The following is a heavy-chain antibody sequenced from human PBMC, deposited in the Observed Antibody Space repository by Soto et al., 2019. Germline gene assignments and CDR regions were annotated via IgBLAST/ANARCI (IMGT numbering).Heavy chain of an antibody. D-gene: IGHD6-19*01. V-gene: IGHV2-5*02. CDR2: IYWDDDK. J-gene: IGHJ4*02. CDR1: GFSLSSTRVA. CDR3: AHSVVAGLGYYFDY. Sequence: QITLKESGPTLVKPTQTLTLTCTFSGFSLSSTRVAVGWIRQPPGKALEWLALIYWDDDKRYSPFLKSRLTITKDPSKNQVGLTMTNMDPVDTATYYCAHSVVAGLGYYFDYWGQGTLVTVSS.